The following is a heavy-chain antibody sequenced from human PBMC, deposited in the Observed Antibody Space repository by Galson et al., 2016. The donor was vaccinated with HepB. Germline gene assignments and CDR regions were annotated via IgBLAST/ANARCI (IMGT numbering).Heavy chain of an antibody. CDR2: ISNDGISK. Sequence: SLRLSCAVSGFTFSNYGMAWVRQAPGKGLEWVSHISNDGISKHYADSVKGRFTISRDNAKNSLYLQMNSLRADGTAIYYCARKRSLYARVLDVWGQGTTVTVSS. D-gene: IGHD2-8*01. CDR1: GFTFSNYG. J-gene: IGHJ6*02. V-gene: IGHV3-11*01. CDR3: ARKRSLYARVLDV.